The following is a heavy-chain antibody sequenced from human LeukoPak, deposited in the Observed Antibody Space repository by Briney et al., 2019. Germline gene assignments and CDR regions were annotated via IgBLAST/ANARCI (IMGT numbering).Heavy chain of an antibody. CDR3: ARDPPFIIGTTFFDY. CDR2: INNDGTGT. V-gene: IGHV3-74*01. CDR1: GFTFSNYW. D-gene: IGHD1-20*01. J-gene: IGHJ4*02. Sequence: GGSLRLSCASSGFTFSNYWMHWVRQAPGKGLVWISRINNDGTGTNYADSVKGRFTISRDNAKVSLYLEMNSLRAEDTAVYYCARDPPFIIGTTFFDYWGQGTLVTVSS.